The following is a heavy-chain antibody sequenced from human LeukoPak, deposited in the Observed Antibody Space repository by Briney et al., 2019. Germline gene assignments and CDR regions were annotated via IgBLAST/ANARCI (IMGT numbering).Heavy chain of an antibody. D-gene: IGHD3-22*01. CDR2: INHSGST. J-gene: IGHJ4*02. CDR3: XXXXXXXXXXXYSYDRRNYFDY. V-gene: IGHV4-34*01. Sequence: SETLSLTCAVYGGSFSGYYWSWIRQPPGKGLEWIGEINHSGSTNYSPSLKSRVTISVDTSKNQFSLRLSSVTAADPAVYYCXXXXXXXXXXXYSYDRRNYFDYWGQGTLVTVSS. CDR1: GGSFSGYY.